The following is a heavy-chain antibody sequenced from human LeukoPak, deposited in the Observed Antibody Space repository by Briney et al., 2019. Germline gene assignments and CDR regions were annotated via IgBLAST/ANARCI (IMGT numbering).Heavy chain of an antibody. CDR2: ISGSGGST. J-gene: IGHJ4*02. Sequence: GGSLRLSCAASGFTVNTHFMTWVRQAPGKGLEWVSAISGSGGSTYYADSVKGRFTISRDNSKNTLYLQMNSLRAEDTAVYYCAKDTAYCGGDCYWGYFDYWGQGTLVTVSS. V-gene: IGHV3-23*01. CDR1: GFTVNTHF. CDR3: AKDTAYCGGDCYWGYFDY. D-gene: IGHD2-21*02.